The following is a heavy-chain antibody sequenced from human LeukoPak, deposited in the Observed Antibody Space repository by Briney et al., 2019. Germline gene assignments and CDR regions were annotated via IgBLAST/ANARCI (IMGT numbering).Heavy chain of an antibody. V-gene: IGHV3-21*01. CDR1: GFTFDDYD. CDR3: ARFETCTSSTCDDTFDI. J-gene: IGHJ3*02. Sequence: GGSLRLSCAASGFTFDDYDMNWVRQAPGKGLEWVSSISSRGSSIHYADSVKGRFTISRDNAKNSLYLQMNNLRAEDTAVYYCARFETCTSSTCDDTFDIWGQGTVVTVSS. D-gene: IGHD2-2*01. CDR2: ISSRGSSI.